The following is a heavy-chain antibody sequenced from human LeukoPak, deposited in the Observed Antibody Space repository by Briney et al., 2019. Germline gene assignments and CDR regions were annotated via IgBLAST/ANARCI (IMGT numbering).Heavy chain of an antibody. Sequence: GGSLRLSCGASGFTFSNYGMLWVRQAPGKGLEWVSFIRYDGNNKLYADSVKGRFTISRDNSKNTLYLHVNSLRAEDTALYYCVKDNPLDYWGQGTLVIVSS. D-gene: IGHD1-14*01. V-gene: IGHV3-30*02. CDR3: VKDNPLDY. CDR1: GFTFSNYG. CDR2: IRYDGNNK. J-gene: IGHJ4*02.